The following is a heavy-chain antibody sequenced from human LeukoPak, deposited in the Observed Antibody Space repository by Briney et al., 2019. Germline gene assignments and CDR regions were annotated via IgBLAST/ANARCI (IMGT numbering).Heavy chain of an antibody. J-gene: IGHJ4*02. V-gene: IGHV4-30-2*01. D-gene: IGHD3-9*01. CDR2: IYHSGST. CDR1: GGSISSGGYY. CDR3: ARLTGGVLDY. Sequence: SETLSLTCTVSGGSISSGGYYWSWIRQPPGKGLEWIGYIYHSGSTYYNPSLKSRVTISVDRSKNQFSLKLSSVTAADTAVYYCARLTGGVLDYWGQGTLVTVSS.